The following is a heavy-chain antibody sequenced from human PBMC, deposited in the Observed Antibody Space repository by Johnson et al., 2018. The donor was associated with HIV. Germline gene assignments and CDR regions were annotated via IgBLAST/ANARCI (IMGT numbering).Heavy chain of an antibody. V-gene: IGHV3-30*02. CDR2: IRYDGSNK. J-gene: IGHJ3*02. CDR1: GFTFSSYA. CDR3: ARVRAAAVSDAFDI. Sequence: QVQLVESGGDLVQPGGSLRLSCAASGFTFSSYAMSWVRQAPGKGLEWVAFIRYDGSNKYYADSVKGRFTISRDNSKNTLYLQRNSLRADDTALYYWARVRAAAVSDAFDIWGQGTMVTVFS. D-gene: IGHD6-13*01.